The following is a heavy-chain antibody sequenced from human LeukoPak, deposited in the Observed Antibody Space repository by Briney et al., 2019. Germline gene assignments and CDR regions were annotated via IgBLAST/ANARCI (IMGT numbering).Heavy chain of an antibody. CDR3: TKGSNTWPSLFDY. CDR1: GFTFDDYG. D-gene: IGHD2-2*02. CDR2: INWNGGST. Sequence: GGSLRLSCAASGFTFDDYGMSWVRQAPGKGLEWVSGINWNGGSTGYADSVKDRFAISRDNNKNSLYLQMTSLRTEDTALYYCTKGSNTWPSLFDYWGQGTLVTVSS. V-gene: IGHV3-20*04. J-gene: IGHJ4*02.